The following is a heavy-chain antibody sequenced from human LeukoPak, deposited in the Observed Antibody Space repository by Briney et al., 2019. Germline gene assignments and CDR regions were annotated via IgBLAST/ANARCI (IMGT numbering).Heavy chain of an antibody. V-gene: IGHV3-74*01. CDR3: ARDGYSFGHDFDY. D-gene: IGHD5-18*01. Sequence: GGSLRLSWAASGFTFSSYWMHWVRHTPGKGLVWVSRIKGDGSSTSYADSVKGRFTISRDNAKNTLYLQMNSLRAEDTAVYYCARDGYSFGHDFDYWGQGTLVTVSS. J-gene: IGHJ4*02. CDR2: IKGDGSST. CDR1: GFTFSSYW.